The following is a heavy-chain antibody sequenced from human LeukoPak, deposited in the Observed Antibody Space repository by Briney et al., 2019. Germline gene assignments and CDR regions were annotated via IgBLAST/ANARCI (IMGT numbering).Heavy chain of an antibody. J-gene: IGHJ6*03. Sequence: GASVKVSCKVSGYTLTELSMHWVRQAPGKGLEWMGGFDPEDGETIYAQKFQGRVTMTRDTSTSTVYMELSSLRSEDTAVYYCASAKVGATYLLALGGLVYMDVWGKGTTVTVSS. V-gene: IGHV1-24*01. D-gene: IGHD1-26*01. CDR1: GYTLTELS. CDR2: FDPEDGET. CDR3: ASAKVGATYLLALGGLVYMDV.